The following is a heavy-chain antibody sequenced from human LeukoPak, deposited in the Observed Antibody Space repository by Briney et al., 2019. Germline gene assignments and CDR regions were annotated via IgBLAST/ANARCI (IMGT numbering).Heavy chain of an antibody. D-gene: IGHD3-22*01. J-gene: IGHJ4*02. Sequence: GGSLRLPCAASRFTFSTNWMGWVRQAPGKGLEWVAVISYDGSNKYYADSVKGRFTISRDNSKNTLYLQMNSLRAEDTAVYYCARIYSDSSGYSYYFDYWGQGTLVTVSS. CDR1: RFTFSTNW. CDR3: ARIYSDSSGYSYYFDY. V-gene: IGHV3-30*03. CDR2: ISYDGSNK.